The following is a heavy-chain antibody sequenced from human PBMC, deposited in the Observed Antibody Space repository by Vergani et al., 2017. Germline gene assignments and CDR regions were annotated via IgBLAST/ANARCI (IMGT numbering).Heavy chain of an antibody. CDR1: GGTFSSNT. J-gene: IGHJ5*02. CDR2: IIPILGIA. Sequence: QVQLVQSGAEVKKPGSSVKVSCKASGGTFSSNTISWVRQAPGQGLEWMGRIIPILGIANYAPKFQGRVTITADKSTSTAYMELSSLRSEDTAVYYCARVRGAKRFGELLDNWFDPWGQGTLVTVSS. CDR3: ARVRGAKRFGELLDNWFDP. D-gene: IGHD3-10*01. V-gene: IGHV1-69*02.